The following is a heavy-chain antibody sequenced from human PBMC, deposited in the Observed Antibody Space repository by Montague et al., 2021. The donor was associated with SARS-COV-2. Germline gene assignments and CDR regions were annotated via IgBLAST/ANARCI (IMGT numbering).Heavy chain of an antibody. J-gene: IGHJ4*02. CDR1: GDSIITTNW. CDR3: VRAGGLNNRPPF. D-gene: IGHD3-10*01. V-gene: IGHV4-4*02. Sequence: SETLSLTCAVSGDSIITTNWWSWVRQPPGKGLEWVGEIYQTGSTNCKPSLKSRVTMSIDKSKNQFSLELNSVTAADTAIYYCVRAGGLNNRPPFWGQGALVIVSS. CDR2: IYQTGST.